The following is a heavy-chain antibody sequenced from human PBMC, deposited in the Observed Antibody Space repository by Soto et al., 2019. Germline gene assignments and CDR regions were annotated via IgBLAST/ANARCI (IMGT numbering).Heavy chain of an antibody. CDR2: IYYSGNT. CDR3: ARGLEWLRWGSYYYGMDV. J-gene: IGHJ6*02. V-gene: IGHV4-30-4*08. D-gene: IGHD5-12*01. Sequence: PSETLSLTCTVSGGSVSSGSYYWSWIRQPPGKGLEWIGNIYYSGNTYYNPSLKSRLIISIDTSKNQFPLKVGSVTAADTAVYYCARGLEWLRWGSYYYGMDVWGRGTTVTVSS. CDR1: GGSVSSGSYY.